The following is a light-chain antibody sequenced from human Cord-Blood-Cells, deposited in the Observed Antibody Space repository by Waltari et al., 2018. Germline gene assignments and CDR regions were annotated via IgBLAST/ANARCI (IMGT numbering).Light chain of an antibody. CDR3: QQYNSYSFYT. J-gene: IGKJ2*01. CDR2: KAS. V-gene: IGKV1-5*03. CDR1: QSISSW. Sequence: DIQMTQSPSTLSASVGDRVTITCRARQSISSWLAWYQQKPGKAPKLLIYKASSLESGVTSRFSGSGSGTEFTLTISSLQPDDFATYYCQQYNSYSFYTFGQGTKLEIK.